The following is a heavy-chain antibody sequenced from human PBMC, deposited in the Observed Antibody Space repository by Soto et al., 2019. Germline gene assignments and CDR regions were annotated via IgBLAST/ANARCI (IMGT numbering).Heavy chain of an antibody. Sequence: HSETLSLTCTVSGGSISSGGYYWSWIRQHPGKGLEWIGYIYYSGSTYYNPSLKSRVTISVDTSKNQFSLKLSSVTAADTAVYYCARDRDSTGDPGAFDIWGQGTMVTVSS. D-gene: IGHD2-21*01. CDR1: GGSISSGGYY. V-gene: IGHV4-31*03. CDR2: IYYSGST. J-gene: IGHJ3*02. CDR3: ARDRDSTGDPGAFDI.